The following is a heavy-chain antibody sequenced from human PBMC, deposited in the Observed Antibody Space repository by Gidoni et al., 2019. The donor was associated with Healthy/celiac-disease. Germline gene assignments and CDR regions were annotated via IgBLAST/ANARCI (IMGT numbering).Heavy chain of an antibody. V-gene: IGHV1-69*01. CDR1: GGTFSSYA. D-gene: IGHD6-13*01. CDR2: IIPIFGTA. Sequence: QVQLVQSGAEVKKPGSSVKVSCKASGGTFSSYAISWVRQAPGQGLEWMGGIIPIFGTANYAQKFQGRVTITADESTSTAYMELSSLRSEDTAVYYCARAPLRGYSSSWYPTSKGYFQHWGQGTLVTVSS. J-gene: IGHJ1*01. CDR3: ARAPLRGYSSSWYPTSKGYFQH.